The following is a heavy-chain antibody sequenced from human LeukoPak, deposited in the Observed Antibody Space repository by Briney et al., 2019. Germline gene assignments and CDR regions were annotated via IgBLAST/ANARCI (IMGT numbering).Heavy chain of an antibody. CDR3: AKDILNWYGRTSALDY. J-gene: IGHJ4*02. D-gene: IGHD3-10*01. CDR1: GFTFDDYA. V-gene: IGHV3-9*01. CDR2: ISWNSGSI. Sequence: GGSLRLSCAASGFTFDDYAMHWVRQAPGKGLEWVSGISWNSGSIGYADSVKGRFTISRGNAKNSLYLQMNSLRAEDTALYYCAKDILNWYGRTSALDYWGQGTLVTVSS.